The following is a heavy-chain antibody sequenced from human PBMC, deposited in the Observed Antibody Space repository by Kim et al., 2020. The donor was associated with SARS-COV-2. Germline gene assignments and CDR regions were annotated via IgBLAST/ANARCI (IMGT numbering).Heavy chain of an antibody. CDR3: ARTRITMIVVVTHFDY. D-gene: IGHD3-22*01. CDR2: IYYSGST. CDR1: GGSISSGGYY. V-gene: IGHV4-31*03. J-gene: IGHJ4*02. Sequence: SETLSLTCTVSGGSISSGGYYWSWIRQHPGKGLECIGYIYYSGSTYYNPSLKSRVTISVDTSKNQFSLKLSSVTAADTAVYYCARTRITMIVVVTHFDYWGQGTLVTVSS.